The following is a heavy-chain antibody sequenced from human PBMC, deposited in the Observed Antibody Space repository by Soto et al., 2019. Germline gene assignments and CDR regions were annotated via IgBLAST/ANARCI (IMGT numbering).Heavy chain of an antibody. CDR1: GGSISSGGYY. D-gene: IGHD3-16*01. CDR2: IYYSGST. V-gene: IGHV4-31*03. J-gene: IGHJ5*02. Sequence: SETLSLTCTVSGGSISSGGYYWSWIRQHPGKGLEWIGYIYYSGSTYYNPSLKSRVTISVDTFKNQFSLKLSSVTAADTAVYYCARETMITFGGVQNWFDPWGQGTLVTVSS. CDR3: ARETMITFGGVQNWFDP.